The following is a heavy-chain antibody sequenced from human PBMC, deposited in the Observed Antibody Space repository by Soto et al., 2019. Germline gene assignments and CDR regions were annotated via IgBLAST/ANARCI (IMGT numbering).Heavy chain of an antibody. CDR2: INSDGSST. Sequence: GGSLRLSCAASGFTFSSYWMHWVRQAPGKGLVWVSRINSDGSSTSYADSVKGRFTISRDNAKNTLYLQMGSLRVEDMVFFYCARRGYGSRWPNVYMDVWGKGTTVTVSS. J-gene: IGHJ6*03. CDR3: ARRGYGSRWPNVYMDV. D-gene: IGHD6-13*01. V-gene: IGHV3-74*01. CDR1: GFTFSSYW.